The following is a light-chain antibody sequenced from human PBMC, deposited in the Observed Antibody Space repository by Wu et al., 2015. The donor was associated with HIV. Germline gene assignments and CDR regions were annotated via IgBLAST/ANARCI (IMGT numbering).Light chain of an antibody. V-gene: IGKV3-15*01. CDR1: QSVRDD. CDR2: GIS. Sequence: EIVMTQSPATLSVSPGERVTLSCRASQSVRDDLAWYQQKPGQAPRLLIYGISTRATGVPARFSDSRSGTEFTLTISSIQSEDFAVYYCQQYNNLYSFGQGTK. J-gene: IGKJ2*03. CDR3: QQYNNLYS.